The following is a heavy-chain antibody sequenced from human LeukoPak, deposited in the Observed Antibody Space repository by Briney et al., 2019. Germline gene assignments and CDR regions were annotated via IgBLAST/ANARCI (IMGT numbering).Heavy chain of an antibody. J-gene: IGHJ4*02. CDR3: APSPAAQQDY. CDR1: GFSLSNQW. V-gene: IGHV3-74*01. Sequence: GGSLRLSCAASGFSLSNQWMHWVRQAPGKGLVWVSRIDNDGSSTVYADSVKGRFTISRDNAKNTLYLQMNSLRAEDTALYYCAPSPAAQQDYWGQGILVTVSS. D-gene: IGHD1-1*01. CDR2: IDNDGSST.